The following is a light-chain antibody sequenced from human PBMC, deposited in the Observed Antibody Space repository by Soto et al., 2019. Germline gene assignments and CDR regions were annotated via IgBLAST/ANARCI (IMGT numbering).Light chain of an antibody. V-gene: IGLV2-8*01. J-gene: IGLJ2*01. Sequence: QSVLTQPPSASGSPGQSVTISCTGTSSDVGGYNYVSWYQHHPGKAPKLMIYEVTKRPSGVPDCFSGSKSGNTASLTVSGLQAEDEAAYYCSSYAGSNNPVIFGGGTKLTVL. CDR1: SSDVGGYNY. CDR3: SSYAGSNNPVI. CDR2: EVT.